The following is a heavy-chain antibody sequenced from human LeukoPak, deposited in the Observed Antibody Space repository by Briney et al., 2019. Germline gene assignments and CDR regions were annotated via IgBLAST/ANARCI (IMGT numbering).Heavy chain of an antibody. D-gene: IGHD3-3*01. CDR1: GGSFTGHF. J-gene: IGHJ4*02. CDR2: VYSSGTT. CDR3: ARHEHYDFWSGSVY. Sequence: SETLSLTCAVSGGSFTGHFWSWIRQPPGKALEWIGYVYSSGTTTYNPSLESRVTISLDTSGKQVSLVLTSVTAADTAVYYCARHEHYDFWSGSVYWGQGTLVTVSS. V-gene: IGHV4-59*08.